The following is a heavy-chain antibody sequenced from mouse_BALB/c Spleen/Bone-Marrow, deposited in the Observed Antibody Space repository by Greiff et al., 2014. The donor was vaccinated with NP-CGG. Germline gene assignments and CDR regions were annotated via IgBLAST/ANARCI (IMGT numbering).Heavy chain of an antibody. V-gene: IGHV1-80*01. CDR3: ARVGFSSDY. D-gene: IGHD3-1*01. Sequence: VQLQQSGAELVRPGSSVKISCKASGYAFSTYWMNWVKQRPGQGLEWIGQIYPGDGDTNYNEKFKGKATLTADKSSSTASIQLSSLTSEDAAVYFCARVGFSSDYWGQGTTLTVSS. CDR1: GYAFSTYW. J-gene: IGHJ2*01. CDR2: IYPGDGDT.